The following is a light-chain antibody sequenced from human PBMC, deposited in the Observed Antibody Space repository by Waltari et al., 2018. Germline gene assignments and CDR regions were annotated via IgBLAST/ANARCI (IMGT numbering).Light chain of an antibody. J-gene: IGKJ4*01. CDR3: QQRSDWPLT. CDR2: GAS. CDR1: QSISNY. V-gene: IGKV3-11*01. Sequence: EIVLTQSPATLSLSPGARATLTSRASQSISNYLAWYQHKPGQAPRLLIYGASNRAIGIPSSFSGSGSGTDFALTISSIEPEDFTVYFCQQRSDWPLTFGGGTKVEIK.